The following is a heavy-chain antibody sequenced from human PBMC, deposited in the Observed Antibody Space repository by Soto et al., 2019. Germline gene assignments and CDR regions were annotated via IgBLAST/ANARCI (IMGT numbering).Heavy chain of an antibody. V-gene: IGHV1-2*02. CDR1: GYTFTGYY. J-gene: IGHJ4*02. Sequence: ASVKVSCKASGYTFTGYYMHWVRRAPGQGLEWMGWINPNSGGTNYAQKFQGRVTMTRDTSISTAYMELSRLRSDDTAVYYCGIAAAEYYFDYWGQGTLVTVSS. D-gene: IGHD6-13*01. CDR3: GIAAAEYYFDY. CDR2: INPNSGGT.